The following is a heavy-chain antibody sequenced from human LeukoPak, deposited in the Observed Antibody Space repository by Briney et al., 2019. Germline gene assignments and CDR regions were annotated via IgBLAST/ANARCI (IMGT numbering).Heavy chain of an antibody. V-gene: IGHV3-23*01. D-gene: IGHD5-24*01. CDR2: ISTSGGST. Sequence: PGGSLRLSCAASGFTFSNYAMSWVGQAPGKGLEWVSGISTSGGSTYYADSVKGRFTISRDNSKTTLYLQMNSLRAEDTAVYYCTTPSVDGDWGQGTLVTVSS. J-gene: IGHJ4*02. CDR1: GFTFSNYA. CDR3: TTPSVDGD.